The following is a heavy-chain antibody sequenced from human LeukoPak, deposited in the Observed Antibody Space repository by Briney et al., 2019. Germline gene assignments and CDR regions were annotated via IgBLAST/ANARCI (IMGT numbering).Heavy chain of an antibody. Sequence: ASVKVSCKASGYTFTGYYIHWVRQAPGQGLEWMGWINPNSGGTNYAQKFQGRVTMTRDTSISTAYMELSRLRSDDTAVYYCARYDYSNLDMAEYFQHWGQGTLVTVSS. CDR2: INPNSGGT. CDR3: ARYDYSNLDMAEYFQH. V-gene: IGHV1-2*02. J-gene: IGHJ1*01. CDR1: GYTFTGYY. D-gene: IGHD4-11*01.